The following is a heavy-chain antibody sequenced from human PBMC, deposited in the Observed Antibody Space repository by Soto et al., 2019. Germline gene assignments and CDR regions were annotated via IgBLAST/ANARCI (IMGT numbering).Heavy chain of an antibody. D-gene: IGHD5-12*01. V-gene: IGHV3-33*01. CDR3: ARDDGYEANGLDY. Sequence: GGSLRLSCVGSRFTFSRYGMHWLRQAPGEGPEWMAVIVNDGSDRDYAASVAGRFTISRDNSKNTLYLQMDNLGVDDTAMYYCARDDGYEANGLDYWGQGTLVTVSS. J-gene: IGHJ4*02. CDR1: RFTFSRYG. CDR2: IVNDGSDR.